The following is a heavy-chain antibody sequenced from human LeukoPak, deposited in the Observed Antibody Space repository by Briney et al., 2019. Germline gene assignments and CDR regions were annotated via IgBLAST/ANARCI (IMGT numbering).Heavy chain of an antibody. CDR3: AKANSITIFGVVSPVEY. J-gene: IGHJ4*02. Sequence: GGTLRLSCAASGFTFSSYAMSWVRQAPGKGLEWVSGISDSGSSTYYAESVKGRFTISRDNSKNTLYLQMNSLRAEDTAVYYCAKANSITIFGVVSPVEYWGQGTLVTVSS. CDR2: ISDSGSST. CDR1: GFTFSSYA. D-gene: IGHD3-3*01. V-gene: IGHV3-23*01.